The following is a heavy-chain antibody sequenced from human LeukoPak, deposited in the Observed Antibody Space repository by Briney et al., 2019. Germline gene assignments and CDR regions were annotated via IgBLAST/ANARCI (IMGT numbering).Heavy chain of an antibody. V-gene: IGHV3-23*01. J-gene: IGHJ6*02. D-gene: IGHD3-9*01. CDR1: GFTFSSYA. Sequence: PGGSLRLSCAASGFTFSSYAMSWVRQAPGKGLEWASAISGSGGSTYYADSVKGRFTISRDNSKNTLYLQMNSLRAEDTAVYYCARGGSNILTGLRYYGMDVWGQGTTVTVSS. CDR2: ISGSGGST. CDR3: ARGGSNILTGLRYYGMDV.